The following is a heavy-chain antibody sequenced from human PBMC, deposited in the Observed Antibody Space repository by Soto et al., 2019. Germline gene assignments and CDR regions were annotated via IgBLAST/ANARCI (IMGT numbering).Heavy chain of an antibody. CDR1: GGSISSSNW. CDR2: IYHSGST. V-gene: IGHV4-4*02. D-gene: IGHD3-3*01. Sequence: QVQLQESGPGLVKPSGTLSLTCAVSGGSISSSNWWSWVRQPPGKGLEWIGEIYHSGSTNYNPSLKSRVTRSVDKAKNQLALKLRSVTAADTAVYYCARGDFWSGYRYGMDVWGQGTTVAVSS. J-gene: IGHJ6*02. CDR3: ARGDFWSGYRYGMDV.